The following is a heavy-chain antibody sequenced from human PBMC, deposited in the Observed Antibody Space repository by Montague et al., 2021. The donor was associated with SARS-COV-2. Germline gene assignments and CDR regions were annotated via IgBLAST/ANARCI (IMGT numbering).Heavy chain of an antibody. CDR3: ARGSEYYYHPFDY. CDR1: GASMSGYH. J-gene: IGHJ4*01. D-gene: IGHD2/OR15-2a*01. CDR2: IDSDGDT. Sequence: SETLSLTCTVSGASMSGYHSGWIRQPSGKALEWIGRIDSDGDTTXNPSLKSRLTMSVDTSERQFSLKMTSVSAADTAIYYCARGSEYYYHPFDYWGHGNLVTASS. V-gene: IGHV4-4*07.